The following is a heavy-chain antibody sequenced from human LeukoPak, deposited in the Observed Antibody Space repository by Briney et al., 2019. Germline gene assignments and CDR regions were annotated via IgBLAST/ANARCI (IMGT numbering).Heavy chain of an antibody. V-gene: IGHV4-39*01. Sequence: PSETLSLTCTVSGGSISSSSYYWGWIRQPPGKGLEWIGSIYYSGSTYYNPSLKSRVTISVDTSKNQFSLKLSSVTAADTAVYYCARQGSMVRGVISYFSFDYWGQGTLVTASS. CDR1: GGSISSSSYY. D-gene: IGHD3-10*01. CDR3: ARQGSMVRGVISYFSFDY. CDR2: IYYSGST. J-gene: IGHJ4*02.